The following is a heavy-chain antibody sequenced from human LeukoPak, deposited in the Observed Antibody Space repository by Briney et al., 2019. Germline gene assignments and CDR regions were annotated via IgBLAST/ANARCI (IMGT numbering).Heavy chain of an antibody. V-gene: IGHV4-39*01. Sequence: SETLSLTCTVSGGSISSSSYYWGWIRQPPGKGLEWIVSIYYSGSTYYNPSLKSRVTISVDTSKNQFSLKLSSVTAADTAVYYCARGPDYYDSSGLSRFDYWGQGTLVTVSS. CDR3: ARGPDYYDSSGLSRFDY. J-gene: IGHJ4*02. CDR1: GGSISSSSYY. D-gene: IGHD3-22*01. CDR2: IYYSGST.